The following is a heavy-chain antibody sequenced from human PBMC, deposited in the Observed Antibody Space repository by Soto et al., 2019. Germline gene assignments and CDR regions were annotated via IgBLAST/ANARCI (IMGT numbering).Heavy chain of an antibody. V-gene: IGHV4-59*01. CDR2: IYYSGST. D-gene: IGHD6-6*01. CDR1: GGSISSYY. J-gene: IGHJ4*02. Sequence: SETLSLTCTVSGGSISSYYWSWIRQPPGKGLEWIGYIYYSGSTNYNPSLKSRVTIAVDTSKNQFSLKLSSVTAADTAVYYCAREEYSSSSFSSDWGQGTLVTVSS. CDR3: AREEYSSSSFSSD.